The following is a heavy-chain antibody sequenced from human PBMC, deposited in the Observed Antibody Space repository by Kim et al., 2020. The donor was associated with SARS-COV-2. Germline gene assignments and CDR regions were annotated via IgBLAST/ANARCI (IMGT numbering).Heavy chain of an antibody. CDR1: GYDFSNFA. CDR3: AREGLYSSTWADF. J-gene: IGHJ4*02. CDR2: INTKTAKP. Sequence: ASVKVSCKTSGYDFSNFAMNWVRQAPGQGLEWMGWINTKTAKPTYAEALTGRFSFSMDTAASTTFLHISNLQAEETAVYFCAREGLYSSTWADFWGQGTLVTVSP. V-gene: IGHV7-4-1*01. D-gene: IGHD2-21*01.